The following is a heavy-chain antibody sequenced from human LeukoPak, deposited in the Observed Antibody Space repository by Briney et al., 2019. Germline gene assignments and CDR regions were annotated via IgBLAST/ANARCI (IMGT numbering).Heavy chain of an antibody. CDR1: GGSISRYF. D-gene: IGHD1-1*01. CDR2: IYATGIT. Sequence: SETLSLTCTVSGGSISRYFWSWIRQPAGTGLEWIGRIYATGITNYNPSLQSRVTMSVDTSKDQFSLKLNSVTAADTAVYYCARETTGTERHFDYWGQGTLVTVSS. J-gene: IGHJ4*02. V-gene: IGHV4-4*07. CDR3: ARETTGTERHFDY.